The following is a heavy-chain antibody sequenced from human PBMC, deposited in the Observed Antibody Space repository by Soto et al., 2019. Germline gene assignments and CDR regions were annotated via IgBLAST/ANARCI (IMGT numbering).Heavy chain of an antibody. CDR3: ARELAAPGTTFDY. Sequence: GASVKVSCKASGFAFTTYSLHWVRQAPGQRLEWMAWINGGNGNIEHSQKFQNRVTITRDTSASTVYMELSSLRSEDTAVYYCARELAAPGTTFDYWGQGALVTVSS. CDR1: GFAFTTYS. J-gene: IGHJ4*02. CDR2: INGGNGNI. D-gene: IGHD6-13*01. V-gene: IGHV1-3*01.